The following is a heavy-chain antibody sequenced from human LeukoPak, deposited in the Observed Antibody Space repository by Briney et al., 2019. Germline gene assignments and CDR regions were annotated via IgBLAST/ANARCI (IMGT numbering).Heavy chain of an antibody. Sequence: SVKVSCKASGGTFSSYAISWVRQAPGQGLEWMGGIIPIFGTANYAQKFQGRVTITADESTSTAYMELSSLRSEDTAVYYCARGPIRIAVAGFLDYWGQGTVVTVSS. CDR2: IIPIFGTA. V-gene: IGHV1-69*13. J-gene: IGHJ4*02. CDR3: ARGPIRIAVAGFLDY. D-gene: IGHD6-19*01. CDR1: GGTFSSYA.